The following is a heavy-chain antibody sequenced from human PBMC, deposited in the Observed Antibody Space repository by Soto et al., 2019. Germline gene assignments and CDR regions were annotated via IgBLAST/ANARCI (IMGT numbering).Heavy chain of an antibody. J-gene: IGHJ2*01. Sequence: QVQLVQSGAEVKKPGASVKVSCKASGYTFTSYGISWVRQAPGQGLEWMGWISAYNGNTNYAQKLQGRVTMTTDRSTTKAYMELRSLRSDDTAVYYCARQDGWGSSGYRPGYFDLWGRGTLVTVSS. CDR2: ISAYNGNT. CDR1: GYTFTSYG. V-gene: IGHV1-18*01. D-gene: IGHD3-22*01. CDR3: ARQDGWGSSGYRPGYFDL.